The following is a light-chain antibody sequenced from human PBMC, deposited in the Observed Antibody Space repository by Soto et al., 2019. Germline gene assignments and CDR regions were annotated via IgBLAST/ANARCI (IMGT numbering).Light chain of an antibody. CDR1: QSITSTY. CDR3: QQYESSLKT. Sequence: EVVLTQSPGTLSLSPGERATLSCRASQSITSTYLAWYQQKPGQAPRLLIYGASSRATGIPDRFSGSGSGTDFNLTISRLEPEDFAVYYCQQYESSLKTFGQGTKVE. V-gene: IGKV3-20*01. J-gene: IGKJ1*01. CDR2: GAS.